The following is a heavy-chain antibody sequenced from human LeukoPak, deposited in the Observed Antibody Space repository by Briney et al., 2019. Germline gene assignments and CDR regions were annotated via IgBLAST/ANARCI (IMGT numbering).Heavy chain of an antibody. D-gene: IGHD3-16*02. Sequence: GGSLRLSCAATGFTFSSYAMNWVRQAPGKGLEWVSAISVSGGSTYYADSVKGRFTISRDNSKNTLYLQMNSLRAEDTAVYYCAKDVRSPLPPGIDYWGQGTLVTVSS. CDR3: AKDVRSPLPPGIDY. CDR1: GFTFSSYA. V-gene: IGHV3-23*01. J-gene: IGHJ4*02. CDR2: ISVSGGST.